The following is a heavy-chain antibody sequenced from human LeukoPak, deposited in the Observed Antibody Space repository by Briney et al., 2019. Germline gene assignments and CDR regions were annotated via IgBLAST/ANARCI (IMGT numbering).Heavy chain of an antibody. Sequence: GRYLRLSCAASGFTFSSYGMHWVRQAPGKGLEWVAVIWYDGSNKYYADSVKGRFTISRDNSKNTLYLQMNSLRAEDTAVYYCARDGRYSGSYYADYWGQGTLVTVSS. J-gene: IGHJ4*02. CDR2: IWYDGSNK. V-gene: IGHV3-33*01. CDR3: ARDGRYSGSYYADY. CDR1: GFTFSSYG. D-gene: IGHD1-26*01.